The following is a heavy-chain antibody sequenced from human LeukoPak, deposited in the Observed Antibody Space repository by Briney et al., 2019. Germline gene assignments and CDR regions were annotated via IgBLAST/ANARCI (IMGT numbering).Heavy chain of an antibody. CDR3: AKDFHYDSSGHTLNDY. J-gene: IGHJ4*02. CDR1: GFTFSNYA. Sequence: GGSLGLSCAASGFTFSNYAMIWVRQAPGKGLEGGSAISGSGANTYYADFVKGRFTISRDNSKNTLYLQMNSLRAEDTAVYYCAKDFHYDSSGHTLNDYWGQGTLVTVSS. D-gene: IGHD3-22*01. CDR2: ISGSGANT. V-gene: IGHV3-23*01.